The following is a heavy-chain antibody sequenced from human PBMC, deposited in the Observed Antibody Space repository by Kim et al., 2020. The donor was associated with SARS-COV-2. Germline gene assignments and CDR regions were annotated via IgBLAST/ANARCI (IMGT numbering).Heavy chain of an antibody. CDR1: GGSVSGYY. CDR2: INHSGST. CDR3: ARGRGNYYDSSGYGGGLNYGMDV. V-gene: IGHV4-34*01. J-gene: IGHJ6*02. Sequence: SETLSLTCAVYGGSVSGYYWSWIRQPPGKGLEWIGEINHSGSTNYNPSLKSRVTISVDTSKNQFSLKLSFLTAADTAGYYCARGRGNYYDSSGYGGGLNYGMDVWGQGTTVTVSS. D-gene: IGHD3-22*01.